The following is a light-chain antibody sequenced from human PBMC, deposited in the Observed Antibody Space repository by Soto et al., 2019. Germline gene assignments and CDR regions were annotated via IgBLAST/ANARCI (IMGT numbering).Light chain of an antibody. CDR3: NSYTTSETYV. J-gene: IGLJ1*01. CDR1: SSDVGSYNR. CDR2: DVN. V-gene: IGLV2-14*01. Sequence: ALTQPASVSGSPGQSITISCTGTSSDVGSYNRVSWYQQPPGTAPKLMIFDVNNRPSGVSYRFSGSKSGNTAYLTISGLQPEDEADYYCNSYTTSETYVFGTGTKVTVL.